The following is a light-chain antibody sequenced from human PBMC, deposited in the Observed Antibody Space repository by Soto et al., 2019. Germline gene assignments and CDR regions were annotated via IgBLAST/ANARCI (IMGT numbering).Light chain of an antibody. J-gene: IGKJ2*01. Sequence: DIPMTQSPSTLSASVGDRVTITCRASQSIRSWLAWYQQKPGKAPKLLIYGASNLESGVPSRFSGSGSGTEFTLTIRSLQPDDFASYYCQQYDSYSYTFGQGTKLEIK. V-gene: IGKV1-5*01. CDR2: GAS. CDR3: QQYDSYSYT. CDR1: QSIRSW.